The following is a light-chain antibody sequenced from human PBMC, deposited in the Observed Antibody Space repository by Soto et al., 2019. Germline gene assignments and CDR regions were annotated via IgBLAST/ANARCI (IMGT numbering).Light chain of an antibody. CDR2: DVS. Sequence: QSVLTQPASVSGSPGLSITISCTGSSSDIGGYNYVSWYQQHPGKAPKLLIYDVSYRPSGISDRFSGSKSGNTASLTISGLQPDDEADYYCSSYGASSTLFGGGTKLTVL. J-gene: IGLJ2*01. V-gene: IGLV2-14*03. CDR1: SSDIGGYNY. CDR3: SSYGASSTL.